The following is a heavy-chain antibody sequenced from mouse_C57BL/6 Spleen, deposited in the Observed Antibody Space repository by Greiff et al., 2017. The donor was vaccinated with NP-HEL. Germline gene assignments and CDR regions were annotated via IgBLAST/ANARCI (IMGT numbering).Heavy chain of an antibody. Sequence: QVHVKQPGAELVKPGASVKLSCKASGYTFTSYWMHWVKQRPGQGLEWIGMIHPNSGSTNYNEKFKSKATLTVDKSSSTAYMQLSSLTSEDSAVYYCARSSITTVVATGNAMDYWGQGTSVTVSS. CDR3: ARSSITTVVATGNAMDY. CDR1: GYTFTSYW. D-gene: IGHD1-1*01. J-gene: IGHJ4*01. V-gene: IGHV1-64*01. CDR2: IHPNSGST.